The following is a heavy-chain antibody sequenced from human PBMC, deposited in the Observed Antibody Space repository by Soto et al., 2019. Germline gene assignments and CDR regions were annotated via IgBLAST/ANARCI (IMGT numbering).Heavy chain of an antibody. J-gene: IGHJ6*03. D-gene: IGHD5-12*01. Sequence: RGESLKISCKGSGYSFTSYWIGWVRQMPGKGLEWMGIIYPGDSDTRYSPSFQGQVTISADKSISTAYLQWSSLKASDTAMYYCASSGYDTSDYYYYMDVWGKGTTVTVSS. V-gene: IGHV5-51*01. CDR1: GYSFTSYW. CDR3: ASSGYDTSDYYYYMDV. CDR2: IYPGDSDT.